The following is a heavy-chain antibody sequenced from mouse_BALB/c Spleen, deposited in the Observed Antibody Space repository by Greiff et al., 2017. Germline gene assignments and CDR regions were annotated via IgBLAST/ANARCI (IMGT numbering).Heavy chain of an antibody. V-gene: IGHV1-5*01. D-gene: IGHD2-14*01. CDR3: TRKAYYRYDVGYAMDY. J-gene: IGHJ4*01. CDR2: IYPGNSDT. Sequence: EVKLQESGTVLARPGASVKMSCKASGYTFTSYWMHWVKQRPGQGLEWIGAIYPGNSDTSYNQKFKGKAKLTAVTSTSTAYMELSSLTNEDSAVYYCTRKAYYRYDVGYAMDYWGQGTSVTVSS. CDR1: GYTFTSYW.